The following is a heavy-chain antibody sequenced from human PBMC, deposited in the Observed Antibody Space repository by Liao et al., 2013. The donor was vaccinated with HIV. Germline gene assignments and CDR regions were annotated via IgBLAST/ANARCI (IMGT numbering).Heavy chain of an antibody. V-gene: IGHV4-34*01. Sequence: QVQLQQWGAGLLKPSETLSLTCAVYGGSFSGYYWSWIRQPPGKGLEWIGEINHSGSTNYNPSLKSRVTISVDTSKNQFSLKLSSVTAADTAVYYCARARGYYYDSSGYRRGWRAFDIWGQGDNGHRSLQ. CDR3: ARARGYYYDSSGYRRGWRAFDI. D-gene: IGHD3-22*01. CDR2: INHSGST. J-gene: IGHJ3*02. CDR1: GGSFSGYY.